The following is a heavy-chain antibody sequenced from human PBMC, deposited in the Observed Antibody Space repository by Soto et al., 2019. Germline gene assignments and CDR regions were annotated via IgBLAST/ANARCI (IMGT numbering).Heavy chain of an antibody. Sequence: PSETLSLTCTVSGGSISSYYWSWIRQPPGKGLEWIGEINHRGNTNYNPSLKSRATISVDKSKNQFSLKMNSVTAADTAVYYCAREESLSIDYWGQGILVTVSS. CDR2: INHRGNT. CDR3: AREESLSIDY. V-gene: IGHV4-34*01. J-gene: IGHJ4*02. CDR1: GGSISSYY.